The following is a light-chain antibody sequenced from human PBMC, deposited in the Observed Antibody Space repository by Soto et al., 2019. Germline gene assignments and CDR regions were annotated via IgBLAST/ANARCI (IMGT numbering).Light chain of an antibody. CDR2: GAS. J-gene: IGKJ4*01. V-gene: IGKV3-20*01. CDR1: QGIGDT. Sequence: EVVMTQSPATLSVSPGEGVTLSCRASQGIGDTLAWYQHKPGQTPRLLIHGASKRATGIPDRFSGRGSGTDFTLTISRLEPEDFAVYFCQQFGTTLTFGGGTKVDIK. CDR3: QQFGTTLT.